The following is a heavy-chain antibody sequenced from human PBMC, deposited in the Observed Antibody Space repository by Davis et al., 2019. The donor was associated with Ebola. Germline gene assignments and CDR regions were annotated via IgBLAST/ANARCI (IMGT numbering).Heavy chain of an antibody. CDR1: GFTFSSYG. CDR2: IWYDGSNK. V-gene: IGHV3-33*01. CDR3: ARAGTDTAPCVY. Sequence: GESLKISCAASGFTFSSYGMHWVRQAPGKGLEWVAVIWYDGSNKYYADSVKGRFTISRDNAKNSLYLQMNSLRDEDTAVYYCARAGTDTAPCVYWGQGTLVTVSS. D-gene: IGHD1-1*01. J-gene: IGHJ4*02.